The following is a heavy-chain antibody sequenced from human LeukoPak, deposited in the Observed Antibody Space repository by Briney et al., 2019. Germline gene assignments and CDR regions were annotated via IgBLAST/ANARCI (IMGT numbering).Heavy chain of an antibody. CDR3: ARDSPYQLLRDAFDI. CDR2: IWYDGSNK. V-gene: IGHV3-33*01. Sequence: PGGSLRLSCAASGFTFSSYGMHWVRQAPGKGLEWVAVIWYDGSNKYYADFVKGRFTISRDNSKNTLYLQMNSLRAEDTAVYYCARDSPYQLLRDAFDIWGQGTMVTVSS. CDR1: GFTFSSYG. J-gene: IGHJ3*02. D-gene: IGHD2-2*01.